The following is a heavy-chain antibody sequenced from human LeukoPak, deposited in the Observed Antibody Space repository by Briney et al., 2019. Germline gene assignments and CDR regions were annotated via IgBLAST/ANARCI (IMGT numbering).Heavy chain of an antibody. CDR1: GGSISSHY. CDR2: IYYSGST. V-gene: IGHV4-59*11. Sequence: SETLSLTCTVSGGSISSHYWSWIRQPPGKGLEWIGYIYYSGSTNYNPSLKSRVTISVDTSKNQFSLKLSSVTAADTAVYYCARDRLGTQDYYGSGSYPFLSYYYYMDVWGKGTTVTVSS. J-gene: IGHJ6*03. D-gene: IGHD3-10*01. CDR3: ARDRLGTQDYYGSGSYPFLSYYYYMDV.